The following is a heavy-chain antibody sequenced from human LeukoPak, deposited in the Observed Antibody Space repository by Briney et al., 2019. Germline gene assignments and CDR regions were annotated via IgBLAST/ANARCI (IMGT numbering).Heavy chain of an antibody. CDR2: INHSGST. CDR1: GGSFSGYY. CDR3: AKFYFDSSGYYDVFDI. D-gene: IGHD3-22*01. V-gene: IGHV4-34*01. J-gene: IGHJ3*02. Sequence: SETLSLTCAVYGGSFSGYYWSWIRQPPGKGLEWIGEINHSGSTNYNPSLKSRVTISVDTSKNQFYLKLTSVTAADTAVYFCAKFYFDSSGYYDVFDIWGQGTMVTVSS.